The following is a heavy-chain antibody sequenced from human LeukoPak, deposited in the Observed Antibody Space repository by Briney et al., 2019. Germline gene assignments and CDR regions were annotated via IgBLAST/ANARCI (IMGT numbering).Heavy chain of an antibody. Sequence: QSGGSLRLSCAASGFTFSNNVMTWVRQAPGRGLDWLAAISGSGGSTYYADSVKGRFTISRDNSKNMLYLQMNSLRAEDTAVYYCAKTFPYGTTWYGFCDYWGQGALVTVSS. CDR2: ISGSGGST. CDR1: GFTFSNNV. V-gene: IGHV3-23*01. J-gene: IGHJ4*02. CDR3: AKTFPYGTTWYGFCDY. D-gene: IGHD3-3*01.